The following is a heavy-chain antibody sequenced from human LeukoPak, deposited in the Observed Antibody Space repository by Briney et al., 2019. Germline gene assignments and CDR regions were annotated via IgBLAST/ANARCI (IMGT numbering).Heavy chain of an antibody. Sequence: SETLSLTCSVSGGSISSSSYYWGWIRQSPGKGLEWIGEVNHSGRTNYNPSLKSRVSISVDRSKKQFSLKLTSVTAADTAVYYCARGVVAAPQTFDYWGQGNLVTVSS. J-gene: IGHJ4*02. CDR1: GGSISSSSYY. V-gene: IGHV4-61*05. CDR3: ARGVVAAPQTFDY. D-gene: IGHD2-15*01. CDR2: VNHSGRT.